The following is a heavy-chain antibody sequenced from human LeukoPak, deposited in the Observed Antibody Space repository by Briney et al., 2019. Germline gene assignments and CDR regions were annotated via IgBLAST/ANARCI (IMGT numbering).Heavy chain of an antibody. V-gene: IGHV3-23*01. CDR3: AKYTSSSWYMGFDY. Sequence: GGSLRLSCAASGFTFNTYWMHWVRQAPGKGLEWVSLISGSGGSTYYADSVKGRFTISRDNSKNTLYPQMNSLRAEDTAVYYCAKYTSSSWYMGFDYWGQGTLVTVSS. D-gene: IGHD6-13*01. J-gene: IGHJ4*02. CDR1: GFTFNTYW. CDR2: ISGSGGST.